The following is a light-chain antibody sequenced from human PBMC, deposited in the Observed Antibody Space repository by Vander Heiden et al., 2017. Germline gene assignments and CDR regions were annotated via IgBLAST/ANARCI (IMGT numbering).Light chain of an antibody. CDR1: TSLVYSDGNTD. Sequence: DVVMTQSQLSLPVTLGQPASISCRSSTSLVYSDGNTDLTWFQQRPGEAPRRLIYKVANRDSGVPDRFSGSGSGTDFTLKISRVEAEDVGVYYCRQGTHGPYTCGQGTKLEIK. J-gene: IGKJ2*01. CDR3: RQGTHGPYT. CDR2: KVA. V-gene: IGKV2-30*01.